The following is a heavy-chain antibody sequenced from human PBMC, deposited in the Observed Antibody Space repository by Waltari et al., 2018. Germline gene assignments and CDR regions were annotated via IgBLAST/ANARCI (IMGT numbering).Heavy chain of an antibody. J-gene: IGHJ4*02. V-gene: IGHV1-2*02. Sequence: QVQLVQSGAEVKKPGASVKVSCKASGYIFTGYYMHWVRQAPGQGLEWMGWINPNSGGTNYAQRFQGRVTITRDTSISTVYMELSSLRSDDTAVYYCARCLAGLRFLQWLHFDSWGQGTLVTVSS. CDR1: GYIFTGYY. CDR2: INPNSGGT. CDR3: ARCLAGLRFLQWLHFDS. D-gene: IGHD3-3*01.